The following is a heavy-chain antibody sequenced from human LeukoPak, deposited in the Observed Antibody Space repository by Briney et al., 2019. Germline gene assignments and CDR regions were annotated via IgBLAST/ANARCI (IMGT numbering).Heavy chain of an antibody. V-gene: IGHV3-11*04. Sequence: PGGSLTLSCAASGFTFSDYYMSWIRQAPGKGLEWVSYISSRGSIIYYADSVKGRFTISRDNAKNSLYLQMNSLRAENTAIYYCPRAGDIAARGPNFDCWGQGTLVTVSS. CDR3: PRAGDIAARGPNFDC. D-gene: IGHD6-6*01. CDR1: GFTFSDYY. CDR2: ISSRGSII. J-gene: IGHJ4*02.